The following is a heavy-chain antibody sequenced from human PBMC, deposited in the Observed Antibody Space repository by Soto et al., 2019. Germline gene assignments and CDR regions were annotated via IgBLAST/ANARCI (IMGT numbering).Heavy chain of an antibody. V-gene: IGHV4-31*03. CDR2: IYYSGST. J-gene: IGHJ3*02. CDR3: ARGTPSMIVVVGAGAFDI. CDR1: GGSISSGGYY. Sequence: QVQLQESGPGLVKPSQTLSLTCTVSGGSISSGGYYWSWIRQHPGKGLEWIGYIYYSGSTYYNPYLKSRVTISVDTSKNQFSLKLSSVTAADTAVYYCARGTPSMIVVVGAGAFDIWGQGTMVTVSS. D-gene: IGHD3-22*01.